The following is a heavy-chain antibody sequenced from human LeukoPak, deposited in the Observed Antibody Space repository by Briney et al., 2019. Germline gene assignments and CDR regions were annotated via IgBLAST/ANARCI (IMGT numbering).Heavy chain of an antibody. V-gene: IGHV3-30*18. J-gene: IGHJ4*02. CDR2: ISYDGSNK. CDR1: GFTFSSYG. Sequence: GGSLRLSCAASGFTFSSYGMHWVRQAPGKGLKWVAVISYDGSNKYYADSVKGRFTISRDNSKNTLYLQMNSLRAEDTAVYYCAKDNPPDQSSPGDYWGQGTLVTVSS. D-gene: IGHD2-2*01. CDR3: AKDNPPDQSSPGDY.